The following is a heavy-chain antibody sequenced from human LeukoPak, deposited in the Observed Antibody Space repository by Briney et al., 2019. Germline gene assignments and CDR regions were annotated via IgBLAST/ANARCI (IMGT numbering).Heavy chain of an antibody. CDR2: IIPIFGIA. CDR1: GGIFSSYA. J-gene: IGHJ4*02. V-gene: IGHV1-69*04. D-gene: IGHD5-24*01. Sequence: ASVKVSCKASGGIFSSYAISWVRQAPGQGLEWMGRIIPIFGIANYAQKFQGRVMITADKSTSTAYMELSSLRSEDTAVYYCARAPPRGDGYNLYWGQGTLVTVSS. CDR3: ARAPPRGDGYNLY.